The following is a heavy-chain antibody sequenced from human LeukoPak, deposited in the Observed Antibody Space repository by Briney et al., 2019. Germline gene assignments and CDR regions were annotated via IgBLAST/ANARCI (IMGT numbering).Heavy chain of an antibody. J-gene: IGHJ3*02. CDR2: ISSSTTDI. V-gene: IGHV3-21*01. CDR1: GFTFTGYT. Sequence: GGSLRLYCTASGFTFTGYTINWVRQAPGKGLHWVSCISSSTTDIYYADSVKGRFTISRDNAKRSVYLQMNSLRVEDTAVYYCARDIHSVAFDIWGQGTMVTVSS. CDR3: ARDIHSVAFDI.